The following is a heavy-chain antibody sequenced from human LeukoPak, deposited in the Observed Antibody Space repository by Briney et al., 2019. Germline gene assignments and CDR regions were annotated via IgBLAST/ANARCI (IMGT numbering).Heavy chain of an antibody. V-gene: IGHV3-23*01. Sequence: PGGSLRLSCAASGFTFSSYAMSCVRQAPGKGLEWVWVSAISGSGGSTYFADSVKGRFTISRDNSKNTLYLQMNNLRAEDTAVYYCAKASGYRLDSYDYWGQGTLVTVSS. CDR2: ISGSGGST. J-gene: IGHJ4*02. D-gene: IGHD3-22*01. CDR3: AKASGYRLDSYDY. CDR1: GFTFSSYA.